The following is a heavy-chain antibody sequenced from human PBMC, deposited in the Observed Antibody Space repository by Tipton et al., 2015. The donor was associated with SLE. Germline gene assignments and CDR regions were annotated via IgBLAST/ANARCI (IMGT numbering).Heavy chain of an antibody. Sequence: TLSLTCTVSGGSLSGGDYYWGWIRQPPGKGLEWIGEINHSGSTNYNPSLKSRVTISVDTSKNQFSLKLSSVTAADTAVYYCARGPVAGNWFDPWGQGTLVTVSS. V-gene: IGHV4-39*07. CDR1: GGSLSGGDYY. CDR3: ARGPVAGNWFDP. D-gene: IGHD4-23*01. CDR2: INHSGST. J-gene: IGHJ5*02.